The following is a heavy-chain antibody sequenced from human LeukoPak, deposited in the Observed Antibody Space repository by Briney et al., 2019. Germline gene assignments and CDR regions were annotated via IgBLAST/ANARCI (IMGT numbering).Heavy chain of an antibody. CDR3: ARRITIFGVVRGYDAFDI. CDR2: IDHSGST. D-gene: IGHD3-3*01. J-gene: IGHJ3*02. CDR1: GGSFSVYY. V-gene: IGHV4-34*01. Sequence: PSETLSLTCAVYGGSFSVYYWNWIRQPPGKGLEWIAEIDHSGSTKYNPSLKSRVTISVDTSKNQFSLKLSSVTAADTAVYYCARRITIFGVVRGYDAFDIWGQGTMVTVSS.